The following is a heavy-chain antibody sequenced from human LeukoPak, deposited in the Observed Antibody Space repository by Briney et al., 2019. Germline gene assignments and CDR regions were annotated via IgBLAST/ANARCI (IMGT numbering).Heavy chain of an antibody. J-gene: IGHJ4*02. CDR3: ARGTGIAAAGYYFDY. V-gene: IGHV4-30-2*01. Sequence: SQTLSLTCPVSGGSISSGGYSWSWIRQPPGKGLEWIGYIYHSGSTYYNPSLKSRVTISVERSKNQFSLKLSSVTAADTAVYYCARGTGIAAAGYYFDYWGQGTLVTVSS. D-gene: IGHD6-13*01. CDR2: IYHSGST. CDR1: GGSISSGGYS.